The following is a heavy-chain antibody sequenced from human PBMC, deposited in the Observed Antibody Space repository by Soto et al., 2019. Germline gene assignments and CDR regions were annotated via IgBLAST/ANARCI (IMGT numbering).Heavy chain of an antibody. J-gene: IGHJ5*02. Sequence: SETLSLTCTVSAGSSTTSYWSWIRQPLGKALEWIGYISYRGSTNYNPSLKSRLTISIDTSKSQVSLKLTSMTTADTAVYYCARSGIVGREVNTLFAPSGQGTLVTVSS. V-gene: IGHV4-59*01. CDR1: AGSSTTSY. D-gene: IGHD3-10*01. CDR3: ARSGIVGREVNTLFAP. CDR2: ISYRGST.